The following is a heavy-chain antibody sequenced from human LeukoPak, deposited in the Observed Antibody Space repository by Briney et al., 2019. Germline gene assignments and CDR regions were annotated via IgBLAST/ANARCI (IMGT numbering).Heavy chain of an antibody. CDR2: INAGNGNT. CDR1: GYTFTSYA. D-gene: IGHD6-13*01. J-gene: IGHJ5*02. Sequence: GASVKVSCKASGYTFTSYAMHWVRQAPGQRLELMGWINAGNGNTKYSQKFQGRVTITRDTSASTAYMELSSLRSEDTAVYYCARDSAIWQQLVRGWFDPWGQGTLVTVSS. CDR3: ARDSAIWQQLVRGWFDP. V-gene: IGHV1-3*01.